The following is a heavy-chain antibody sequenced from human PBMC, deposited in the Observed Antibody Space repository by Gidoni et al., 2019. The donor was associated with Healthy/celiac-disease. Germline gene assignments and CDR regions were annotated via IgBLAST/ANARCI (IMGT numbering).Heavy chain of an antibody. V-gene: IGHV3-23*01. CDR1: GFTFSSYA. Sequence: EVQLLESGGGLVPPGGSLRLSCAASGFTFSSYAMGWVRQAQGKGLEGVSAISGSGGSTYYADSVKGRFTISRDNSKNTLYLQMNSLRAEDTAVYYCAKDRARVTIDAFDIWGQGTMVTVSS. J-gene: IGHJ3*02. CDR2: ISGSGGST. D-gene: IGHD4-17*01. CDR3: AKDRARVTIDAFDI.